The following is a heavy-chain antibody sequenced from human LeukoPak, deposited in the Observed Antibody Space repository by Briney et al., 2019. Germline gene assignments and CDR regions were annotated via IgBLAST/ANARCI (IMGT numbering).Heavy chain of an antibody. CDR1: GGTFSSYA. CDR3: ATSLKHSSWSPAYYFDY. V-gene: IGHV1-69*05. CDR2: IIRIFGTA. Sequence: SVKVSCKASGGTFSSYAISWVRQAPGQGLEWMGRIIRIFGTANYAQKFQGRVTITTHESTSTAYMEPRSLRSEDTAVYYCATSLKHSSWSPAYYFDYWRQGTLVTVSS. D-gene: IGHD6-13*01. J-gene: IGHJ4*02.